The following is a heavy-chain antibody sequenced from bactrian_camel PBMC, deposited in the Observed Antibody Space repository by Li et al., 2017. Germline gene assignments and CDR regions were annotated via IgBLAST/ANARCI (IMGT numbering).Heavy chain of an antibody. CDR2: IDTDGRT. CDR3: AVGGRWCPRDQSAYNV. V-gene: IGHV3S53*01. Sequence: HVQLVESGGGLVEAGGSLRLSCVASGYNTTRTRMGWFRQAPGNEREGVAAIDTDGRTAFAASVKGRFTISKDKNTLYLQMNSLKPEDTAMYYCAVGGRWCPRDQSAYNVWGQGTQVTVS. D-gene: IGHD3*01. CDR1: GYNTTRTR. J-gene: IGHJ4*01.